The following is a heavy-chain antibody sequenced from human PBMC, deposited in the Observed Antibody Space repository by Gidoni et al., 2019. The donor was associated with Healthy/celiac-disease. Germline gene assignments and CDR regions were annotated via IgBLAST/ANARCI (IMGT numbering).Heavy chain of an antibody. CDR1: GYSISSGYY. D-gene: IGHD3-10*01. CDR3: AREKPPGY. J-gene: IGHJ4*02. Sequence: QVQLQEAGPGLVKTSETLSITCAVSGYSISSGYYCGWIRQPPGKGLEWIGSIYHSGGTYYNPFLKSLVTISVDTSTNQFSLKLSSVTAADTAVYYCAREKPPGYWGQGTLVTVSS. CDR2: IYHSGGT. V-gene: IGHV4-38-2*02.